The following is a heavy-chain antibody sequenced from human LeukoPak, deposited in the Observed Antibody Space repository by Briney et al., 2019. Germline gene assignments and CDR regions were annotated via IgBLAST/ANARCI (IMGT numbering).Heavy chain of an antibody. CDR2: VHYSGST. V-gene: IGHV4-39*07. CDR3: ACDYYDKYYFDY. D-gene: IGHD3-22*01. J-gene: IGHJ4*02. CDR1: DGSISSSSYF. Sequence: TSETLSLTCSVSDGSISSSSYFWGWIRQPPGKGLEWIASVHYSGSTYYNPSLKSRVTISVDTSKNQFSLKLSSVTAADTAVYYCACDYYDKYYFDYWGQGTLVTVSS.